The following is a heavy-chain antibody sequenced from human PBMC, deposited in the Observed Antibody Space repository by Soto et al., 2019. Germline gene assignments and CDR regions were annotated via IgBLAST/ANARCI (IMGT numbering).Heavy chain of an antibody. J-gene: IGHJ4*02. CDR2: INHSGST. V-gene: IGHV4-34*01. D-gene: IGHD4-4*01. Sequence: QVQLQQWGAGLLKPSETLSLTCAVYGGSFSGYYWSWIRQPPGKGLEWIGEINHSGSTNYNPSLKSRVTISVDTSKNQFSLMLSSVTAADTAVYYCARGQGGYYSNYGPYYFDYWGQGTLVTVAS. CDR3: ARGQGGYYSNYGPYYFDY. CDR1: GGSFSGYY.